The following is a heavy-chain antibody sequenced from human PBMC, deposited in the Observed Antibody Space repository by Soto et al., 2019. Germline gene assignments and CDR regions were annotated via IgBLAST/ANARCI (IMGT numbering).Heavy chain of an antibody. CDR1: GFTFSSYG. V-gene: IGHV3-33*01. CDR2: IWYDGSNK. J-gene: IGHJ6*02. Sequence: GGSLRLSCAASGFTFSSYGMHWVRQAPGKGLEWVAVIWYDGSNKYYADSVKGRFTISRDNSKNTLYLQMNSLRAEDTAVYYCARDLRIYYSNYGGRYYYYYGMDVWGQGTTVTVSS. CDR3: ARDLRIYYSNYGGRYYYYYGMDV. D-gene: IGHD4-4*01.